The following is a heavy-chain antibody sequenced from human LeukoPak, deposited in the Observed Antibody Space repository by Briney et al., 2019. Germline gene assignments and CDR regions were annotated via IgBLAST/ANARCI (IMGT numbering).Heavy chain of an antibody. Sequence: ASVKVSCKASGYTFTSYAIHWVRQAPGQRLEWMGWISAGNGNTKYSQNFQGRVTFISNTSATTAFMELSSLRSEDAAVYYCARVSAHYDFWSSYYFDYWGQGTLVTVSS. CDR3: ARVSAHYDFWSSYYFDY. J-gene: IGHJ4*02. CDR1: GYTFTSYA. V-gene: IGHV1-3*01. CDR2: ISAGNGNT. D-gene: IGHD3-3*01.